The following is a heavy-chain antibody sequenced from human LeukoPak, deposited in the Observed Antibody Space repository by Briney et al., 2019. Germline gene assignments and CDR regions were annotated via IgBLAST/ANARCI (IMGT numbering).Heavy chain of an antibody. D-gene: IGHD5-24*01. CDR3: FDY. J-gene: IGHJ4*02. V-gene: IGHV4-30-4*08. CDR2: IYYSGYT. Sequence: WIRQSPGKGLEWIVYIYYSGYTYYNPSVKSRVSTSVDTSKTDTAVYYCARAERDDYGAGYFDYWGQGALVTVSS.